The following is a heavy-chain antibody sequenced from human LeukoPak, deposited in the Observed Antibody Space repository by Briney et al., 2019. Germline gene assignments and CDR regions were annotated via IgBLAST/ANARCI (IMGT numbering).Heavy chain of an antibody. J-gene: IGHJ4*02. V-gene: IGHV1-18*01. CDR1: GYTFTSYG. Sequence: ASVKVSCKASGYTFTSYGISWVRQAPGQGLEWMGWISAYNGNTNYAQKLQGRVTMTTDTSTSTAYMELRSLRSDDTAVYYCAGDIGDTGGELLPSYWGQGTLVAVSS. D-gene: IGHD1-26*01. CDR3: AGDIGDTGGELLPSY. CDR2: ISAYNGNT.